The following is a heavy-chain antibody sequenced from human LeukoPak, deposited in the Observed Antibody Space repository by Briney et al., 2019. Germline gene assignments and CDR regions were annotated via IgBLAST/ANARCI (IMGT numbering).Heavy chain of an antibody. D-gene: IGHD6-13*01. V-gene: IGHV3-23*01. CDR3: TRIGYSSSWSGDY. J-gene: IGHJ4*02. Sequence: PGGSLRLSCAASGFTFSNYAMSWVRQAPGKGLECVSAISGSGISTYYADSVKGRFSISRDNSRNTLYLRMNSLRAEDTAIYYCTRIGYSSSWSGDYWGQGTLVTVSS. CDR1: GFTFSNYA. CDR2: ISGSGIST.